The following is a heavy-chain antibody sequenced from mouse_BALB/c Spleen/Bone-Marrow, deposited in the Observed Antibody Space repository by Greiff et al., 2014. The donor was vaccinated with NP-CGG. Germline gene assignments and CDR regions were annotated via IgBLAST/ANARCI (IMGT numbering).Heavy chain of an antibody. CDR1: GYPFTTYP. J-gene: IGHJ2*01. V-gene: IGHV1-47*01. Sequence: VQVVESGAELVKPGASVKMSCKAFGYPFTTYPIEWMRQTHGKNLEWIGNFHSYDDDTKYNEQFKGKAKLTVDKSSTTVSLELSRLTSDDSAVYYCARGAYGLFDYWGQGTTLTVSS. CDR3: ARGAYGLFDY. CDR2: FHSYDDDT. D-gene: IGHD6-5*01.